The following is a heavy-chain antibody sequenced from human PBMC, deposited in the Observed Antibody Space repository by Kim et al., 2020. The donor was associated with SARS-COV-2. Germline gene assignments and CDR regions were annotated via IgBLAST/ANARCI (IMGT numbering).Heavy chain of an antibody. Sequence: GGSLRLSCAASGFTFSSYGMHWVRQAPGKGLEWVAVISYDGSNKYYADSVKGRFTISRDNSKNTLYLQMNSLRAEDTAVYYCAKDSQTAVAGLFDYWGQG. D-gene: IGHD6-19*01. CDR1: GFTFSSYG. V-gene: IGHV3-30*18. CDR2: ISYDGSNK. CDR3: AKDSQTAVAGLFDY. J-gene: IGHJ4*02.